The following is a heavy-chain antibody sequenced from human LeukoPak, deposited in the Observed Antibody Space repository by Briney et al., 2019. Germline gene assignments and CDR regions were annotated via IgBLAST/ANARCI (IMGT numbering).Heavy chain of an antibody. CDR2: IGFSTTYI. CDR3: ARDHHHRLWDDYYYMDV. CDR1: AFTFSSHT. J-gene: IGHJ6*03. V-gene: IGHV3-21*01. Sequence: HGGSLRLSCAGSAFTFSSHTINWVRQAPGRGLEWVSCIGFSTTYIHYADSVKGRFTVTRDNAKGSLYLQMNSLRAEDTAVYYCARDHHHRLWDDYYYMDVWGKGTTVTISS. D-gene: IGHD3-16*02.